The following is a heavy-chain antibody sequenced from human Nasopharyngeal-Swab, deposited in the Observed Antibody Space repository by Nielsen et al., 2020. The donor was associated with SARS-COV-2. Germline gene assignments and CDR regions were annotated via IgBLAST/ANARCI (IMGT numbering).Heavy chain of an antibody. CDR3: ARHFPLSGIGVVITTPQIYFDY. Sequence: SETLSLTCAVSGYSISSGSYGGWIRQPPGKGLEWIGSIYHSGSTYYNPSLKSRVTISVDTSTNQFCLKLSSVTAADTAVYYCARHFPLSGIGVVITTPQIYFDYWGQGTLVTVSS. J-gene: IGHJ4*02. CDR1: GYSISSGSY. V-gene: IGHV4-38-2*01. D-gene: IGHD3-22*01. CDR2: IYHSGST.